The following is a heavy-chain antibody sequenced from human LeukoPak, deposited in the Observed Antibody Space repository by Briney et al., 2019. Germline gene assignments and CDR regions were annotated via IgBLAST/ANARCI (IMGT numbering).Heavy chain of an antibody. Sequence: GASVKVSCKASGYTFTSYAMSWVRQAPGQGLEWMGWINTNTGNPTYAQGFTGRFVFSLDTSVSTAYLQISSLKAEDTAVYYCARVYCSSTSCYFDYWGQGTLVTVSS. D-gene: IGHD2-2*01. V-gene: IGHV7-4-1*02. CDR2: INTNTGNP. J-gene: IGHJ4*02. CDR3: ARVYCSSTSCYFDY. CDR1: GYTFTSYA.